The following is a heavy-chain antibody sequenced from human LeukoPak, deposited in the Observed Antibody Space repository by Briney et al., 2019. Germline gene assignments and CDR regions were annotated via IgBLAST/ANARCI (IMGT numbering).Heavy chain of an antibody. V-gene: IGHV1-46*01. CDR2: INPSGGST. J-gene: IGHJ6*03. CDR3: ARDGAEKWFGEFYYYMDV. Sequence: ASVKVSCKASGYTFTSYYMHWVRQAPGQGLEWMGIINPSGGSTSYAQKFQGRVTMTRDTSTSTVYMELSSLRSEDTAVYYCARDGAEKWFGEFYYYMDVWGKGTTVTIS. D-gene: IGHD3-10*01. CDR1: GYTFTSYY.